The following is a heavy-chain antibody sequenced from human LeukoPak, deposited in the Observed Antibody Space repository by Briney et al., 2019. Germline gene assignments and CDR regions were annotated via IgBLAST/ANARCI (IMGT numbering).Heavy chain of an antibody. V-gene: IGHV3-30*02. CDR1: GFAFSSYG. CDR2: IRYDGSNK. J-gene: IGHJ4*02. Sequence: PGGSLRLSCAASGFAFSSYGMHWVRQAPGKGLEWVAFIRYDGSNKYYADSVKGRFTISRDNSKNTLYLQMNSLRAEDTAVYYCAKDHHYGSGSFDYWGQGTLVTVSS. D-gene: IGHD3-10*01. CDR3: AKDHHYGSGSFDY.